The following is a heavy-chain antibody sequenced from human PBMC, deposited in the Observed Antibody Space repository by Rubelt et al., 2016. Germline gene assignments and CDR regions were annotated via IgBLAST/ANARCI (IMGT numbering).Heavy chain of an antibody. J-gene: IGHJ4*02. CDR3: ARSSGYDYVYDY. V-gene: IGHV4-34*01. D-gene: IGHD5-12*01. CDR2: INHGGST. Sequence: QVQLKQWGAGLLKPSETLSVTCAVYGGSFSGYYWTWIRQPPGKGLEWIGEINHGGSTNHNPSLKSRVTIAVDTSKNQISPKLRSVTAAATAIYYCARSSGYDYVYDYWGQGTLVTVSS. CDR1: GGSFSGYY.